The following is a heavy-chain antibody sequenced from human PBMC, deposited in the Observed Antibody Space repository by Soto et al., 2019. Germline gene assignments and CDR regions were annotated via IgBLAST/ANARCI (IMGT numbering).Heavy chain of an antibody. D-gene: IGHD2-21*02. Sequence: GGSLRLSCATSGFTFTAYDLTWVRQAPGKGLDWVSGISPSGDTTYYADSVKGRFTISSDNSKTVLHLQMNSLRAEDTGVYYCAFKWTAHPVYWGQGTLVTVSS. CDR3: AFKWTAHPVY. CDR1: GFTFTAYD. J-gene: IGHJ1*01. CDR2: ISPSGDTT. V-gene: IGHV3-23*01.